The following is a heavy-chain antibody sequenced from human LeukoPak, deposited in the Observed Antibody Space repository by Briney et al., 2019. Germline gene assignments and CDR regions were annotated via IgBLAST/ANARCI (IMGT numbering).Heavy chain of an antibody. Sequence: GSSVKVSCKASGGTFINYAISWVRQAPGQGLGWMGWINPNSGGTGYAQKFQGRVTITRNTSISTAYMELSSLRSEDTAVYYCARGWGSSSWLDYYYYMDVWGKGTTVTVSS. J-gene: IGHJ6*03. CDR2: INPNSGGT. D-gene: IGHD6-13*01. CDR3: ARGWGSSSWLDYYYYMDV. CDR1: GGTFINYA. V-gene: IGHV1-8*03.